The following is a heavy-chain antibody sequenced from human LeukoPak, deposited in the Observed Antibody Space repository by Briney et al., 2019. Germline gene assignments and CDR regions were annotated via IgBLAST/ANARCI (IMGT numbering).Heavy chain of an antibody. CDR3: ARRGILLWFGEFRWFDP. CDR1: GFTFSSYA. Sequence: GSLRLSCAASGFTFSSYAMSWVRQAPGKGLEWIGEINHSGSTNYNPSLKSRVTISVDTSKNQFSLKLSSVTAADTAVYYCARRGILLWFGEFRWFDPWGQGTLVTVSS. D-gene: IGHD3-10*01. J-gene: IGHJ5*02. CDR2: INHSGST. V-gene: IGHV4-34*01.